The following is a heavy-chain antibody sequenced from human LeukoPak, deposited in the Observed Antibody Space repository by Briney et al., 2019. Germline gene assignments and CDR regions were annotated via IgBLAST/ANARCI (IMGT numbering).Heavy chain of an antibody. CDR3: SKDLIPGSIGYFDC. D-gene: IGHD3-10*01. CDR1: GFTFNIHA. CDR2: ISASGGEI. J-gene: IGHJ4*02. Sequence: PGGSLRLSCAASGFTFNIHAMSWVRQAPGRGPEWVSSISASGGEIRYADSVRGRFTISRDNSKNTLYLRVDSLRVEDAATYYCSKDLIPGSIGYFDCWGQGTLVTVSS. V-gene: IGHV3-23*01.